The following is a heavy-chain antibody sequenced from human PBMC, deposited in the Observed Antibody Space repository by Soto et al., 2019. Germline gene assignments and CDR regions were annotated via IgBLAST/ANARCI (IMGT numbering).Heavy chain of an antibody. CDR3: ASRLGAGGLEN. CDR2: INPSGGGT. Sequence: VQLLQSGAEVKKPGASVKLSCKASGYTFTRYHIYWVRQAAGQGLEWMGVINPSGGGTSFAQNFQGRITMSRDASTSTVFLEVRSLRLEDTAVYYCASRLGAGGLENWGQGTLVTVSS. CDR1: GYTFTRYH. V-gene: IGHV1-46*01. J-gene: IGHJ4*02. D-gene: IGHD1-26*01.